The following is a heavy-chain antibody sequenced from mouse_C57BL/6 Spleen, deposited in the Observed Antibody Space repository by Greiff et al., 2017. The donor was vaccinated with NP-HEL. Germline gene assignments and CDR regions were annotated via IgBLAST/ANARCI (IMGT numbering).Heavy chain of an antibody. CDR3: ANYYGSFRYFDV. D-gene: IGHD1-1*01. Sequence: QVQLQQPGAELVRPGTSVKLSCKASGYTFTSYWMHWVKQRPGQGLEWIGVIDPSDSYTNYNQKFKGKATLTVDTSSSTAYMQLSSLTSEDSAVYYCANYYGSFRYFDVWGTGTTVTVSS. CDR1: GYTFTSYW. CDR2: IDPSDSYT. V-gene: IGHV1-59*01. J-gene: IGHJ1*03.